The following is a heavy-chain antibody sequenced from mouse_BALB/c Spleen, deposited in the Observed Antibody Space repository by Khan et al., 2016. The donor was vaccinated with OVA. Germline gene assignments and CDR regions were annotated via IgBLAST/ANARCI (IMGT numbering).Heavy chain of an antibody. V-gene: IGHV2-6-5*01. CDR3: AKGVWSYYYTLDY. CDR1: GFSLSDYG. J-gene: IGHJ4*01. Sequence: VQLQESGPGLVAPSQNLSITCTVSGFSLSDYGVSWIRQPPGKGLEWLGVIWVGGSTYYNSALKSRLSISKDNSKSQVFLKMSSLQSDDTAMFYCAKGVWSYYYTLDYWGQGTSVTVSS. CDR2: IWVGGST.